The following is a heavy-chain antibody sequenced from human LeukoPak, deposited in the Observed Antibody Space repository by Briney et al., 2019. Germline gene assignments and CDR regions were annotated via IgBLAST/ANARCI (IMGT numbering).Heavy chain of an antibody. CDR1: GFTFISSW. Sequence: GGSLRLSCAASGFTFISSWMTWVRQAPGIGLEWVANIKPDGSEKYYVDSVKGRFTISRDNANNSLSLQMSSLRAEDTAVYYCARDPTLFAATEDYWGQGTLVTVSS. CDR2: IKPDGSEK. V-gene: IGHV3-7*05. J-gene: IGHJ4*02. CDR3: ARDPTLFAATEDY. D-gene: IGHD2-15*01.